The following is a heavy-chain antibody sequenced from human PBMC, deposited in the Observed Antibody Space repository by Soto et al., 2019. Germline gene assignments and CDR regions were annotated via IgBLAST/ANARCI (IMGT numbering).Heavy chain of an antibody. CDR3: ARDIYCTTSGCRGNWFDA. V-gene: IGHV1-2*02. CDR2: INPNSGGT. CDR1: GYTFTGYY. D-gene: IGHD2-8*01. Sequence: GASVKVSCKASGYTFTGYYMHWVRQAPGQGLEWMGWINPNSGGTNYAQKFQGRVTMTRDTSISTAYMELSRLRSDDTAIYYCARDIYCTTSGCRGNWFDAWGQGTVVTVSS. J-gene: IGHJ5*02.